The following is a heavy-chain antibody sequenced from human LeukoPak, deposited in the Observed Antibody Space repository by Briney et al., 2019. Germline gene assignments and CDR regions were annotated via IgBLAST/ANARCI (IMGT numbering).Heavy chain of an antibody. J-gene: IGHJ6*03. D-gene: IGHD2-2*02. CDR2: INHSGST. Sequence: KPSETLSLTCAVYGGSFSGYYWSWIRQPPGKGLEWIGEINHSGSTNYNPSLMSRVTISVDTSKNQFSLKLSSVTAADTAVYYCARRGYCSSTSCYTGGYYYYYYMDVWGKGTTVTVSS. V-gene: IGHV4-34*01. CDR1: GGSFSGYY. CDR3: ARRGYCSSTSCYTGGYYYYYYMDV.